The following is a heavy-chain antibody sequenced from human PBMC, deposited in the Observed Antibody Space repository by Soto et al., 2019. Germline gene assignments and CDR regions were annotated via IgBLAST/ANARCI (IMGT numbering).Heavy chain of an antibody. CDR2: MSFIGGST. CDR3: AKDGSTRPIDY. CDR1: GFTFNKFA. V-gene: IGHV3-23*01. J-gene: IGHJ4*02. Sequence: DVQLLQSGGGLVRPGGSLRISCVASGFTFNKFAMCWVRQAPGKGLEWVSSMSFIGGSTYYADSVKGRFTISRDDSKNTLYLQMNSLTAEDTAIYYCAKDGSTRPIDYWGQGALVTVSS. D-gene: IGHD2-2*01.